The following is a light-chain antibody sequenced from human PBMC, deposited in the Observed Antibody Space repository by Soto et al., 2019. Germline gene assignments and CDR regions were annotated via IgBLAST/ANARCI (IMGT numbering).Light chain of an antibody. V-gene: IGKV1-5*01. J-gene: IGKJ3*01. CDR1: QSISSY. Sequence: DIQMTQSPSSLSAPVGDRVTITCRASQSISSYLNWYQQKPGKAPKLLIYAASSLQSGVPSRFSGSGSGTEFTLTISSLQPDDFATYYCQQYNSYSFGPGTKADI. CDR2: AAS. CDR3: QQYNSYS.